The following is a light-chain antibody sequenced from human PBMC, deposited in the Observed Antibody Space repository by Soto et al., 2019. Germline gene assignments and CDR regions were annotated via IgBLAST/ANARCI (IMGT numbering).Light chain of an antibody. V-gene: IGKV1-5*01. CDR1: QSISSW. CDR3: QQYNSYPYT. Sequence: GDRVTITCRASQSISSWLAWYQQKPGKAPKLLIDDASSLESGVPSRFSGSGSGTEFTLTISSLQPDDFATYYCQQYNSYPYTFGQGTKLEIK. CDR2: DAS. J-gene: IGKJ2*01.